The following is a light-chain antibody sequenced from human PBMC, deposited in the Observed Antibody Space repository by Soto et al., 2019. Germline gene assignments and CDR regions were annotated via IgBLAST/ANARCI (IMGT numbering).Light chain of an antibody. CDR1: QNVGSH. CDR3: QQRSNWG. CDR2: DTS. V-gene: IGKV3-11*01. Sequence: EIVLTQSPATLSLSPGERATLSCRASQNVGSHLAWYQQKPGQAPRLLIYDTSNRATGIPARFSGSGSGTDFTLTISSLEPEDFAVYYCQQRSNWGFGHGTKLEIK. J-gene: IGKJ2*01.